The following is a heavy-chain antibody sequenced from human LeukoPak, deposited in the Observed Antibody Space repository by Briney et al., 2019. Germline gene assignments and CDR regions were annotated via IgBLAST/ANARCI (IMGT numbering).Heavy chain of an antibody. CDR2: IYYSGST. D-gene: IGHD6-19*01. Sequence: SETLSLTCTVSGGSISSYYWSWIRQPPGKGLEWIGYIYYSGSTNYNPSLKSRVTISVDTSKNQFSLKLSSVTAADTAVYYCARGRSSGWYGDWFDPWGQGILVTVSS. CDR3: ARGRSSGWYGDWFDP. V-gene: IGHV4-59*08. J-gene: IGHJ5*02. CDR1: GGSISSYY.